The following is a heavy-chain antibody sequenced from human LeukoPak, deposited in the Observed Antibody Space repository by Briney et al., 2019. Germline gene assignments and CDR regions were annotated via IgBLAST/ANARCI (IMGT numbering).Heavy chain of an antibody. CDR1: GGSFSGYY. V-gene: IGHV4-34*01. D-gene: IGHD1-7*01. CDR2: INHSGST. CDR3: ARVFVDYITGTTNDAFDI. Sequence: SETLSLTCAVYGGSFSGYYWSWIRQPPGKGLEWIWEINHSGSTNYNPSLKSRVTISVDTSKNQFSLKLSSVTAADMAVYYCARVFVDYITGTTNDAFDIWGQGTMVTVSS. J-gene: IGHJ3*02.